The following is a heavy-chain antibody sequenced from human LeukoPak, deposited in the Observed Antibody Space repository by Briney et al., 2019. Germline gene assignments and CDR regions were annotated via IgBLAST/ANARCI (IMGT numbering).Heavy chain of an antibody. CDR2: IAYDGSNK. D-gene: IGHD4-11*01. V-gene: IGHV3-30*03. J-gene: IGHJ6*02. CDR3: ARDNLRVYSNYQVYGMDV. CDR1: GFTFSSYG. Sequence: GGSLRLSCAASGFTFSSYGMHWVRQAPGKGLEWVAVIAYDGSNKYYADSVKGRFTISRDNSKNTLYLQMNSLRAEDTAVYYCARDNLRVYSNYQVYGMDVWGQGTTVTVSS.